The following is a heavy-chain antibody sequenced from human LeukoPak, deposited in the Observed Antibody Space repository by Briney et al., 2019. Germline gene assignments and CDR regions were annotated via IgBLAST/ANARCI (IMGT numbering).Heavy chain of an antibody. CDR2: INQDGTEK. Sequence: GGSLRLSCAASGFTFTTYWMSWVRQAPGKGLEWVANINQDGTEKFYVDSVKGRFTISRDNAKKSLYLQMNSLRAEDTAVYYCARADWDTAMIDYWGQGTVVTVSS. CDR1: GFTFTTYW. V-gene: IGHV3-7*01. D-gene: IGHD5-18*01. J-gene: IGHJ4*02. CDR3: ARADWDTAMIDY.